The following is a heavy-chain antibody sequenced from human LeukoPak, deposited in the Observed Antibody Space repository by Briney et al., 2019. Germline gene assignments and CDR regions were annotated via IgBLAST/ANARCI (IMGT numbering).Heavy chain of an antibody. CDR1: GFTFSDYY. J-gene: IGHJ4*02. V-gene: IGHV3-11*01. Sequence: PGGSLRLSCAASGFTFSDYYMSWIRQAPGKGLDWISYISSSVSNMFYADSVKGRFTISRDNAKNSLYLQLNSLRAEDTAVYYCARDQGYSSSWYHNGGFDYWGQGILVTVSS. CDR2: ISSSVSNM. D-gene: IGHD6-13*01. CDR3: ARDQGYSSSWYHNGGFDY.